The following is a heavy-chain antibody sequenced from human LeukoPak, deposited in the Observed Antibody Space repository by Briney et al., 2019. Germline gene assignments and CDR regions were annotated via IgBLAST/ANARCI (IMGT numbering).Heavy chain of an antibody. CDR3: ARELIEDQNWFDP. Sequence: ASVRVSCKASGYTFTDYFIHWVRQAPGQGLEWMGWLNPHSGVTKYAQKFQGRVTMTRDTSMSTAYMDLSGLRSDDTAVYFCARELIEDQNWFDPWGQGTLVTVSS. V-gene: IGHV1-2*02. D-gene: IGHD2/OR15-2a*01. CDR2: LNPHSGVT. J-gene: IGHJ5*02. CDR1: GYTFTDYF.